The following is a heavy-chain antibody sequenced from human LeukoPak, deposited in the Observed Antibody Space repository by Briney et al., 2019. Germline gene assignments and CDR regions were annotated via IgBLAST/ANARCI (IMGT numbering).Heavy chain of an antibody. CDR3: ARGGRWRLRFLDY. D-gene: IGHD5-12*01. J-gene: IGHJ4*02. V-gene: IGHV4-30-2*01. CDR2: IYLSGTT. Sequence: PSQTLSLTCAVSGGSISSGVYSWSWIRQPPRKGLEWLVYIYLSGTTYYNPFFKSQFTISVDRSKNQFSLKLSSVTAADTAVYYCARGGRWRLRFLDYWGQGNLVTVSS. CDR1: GGSISSGVYS.